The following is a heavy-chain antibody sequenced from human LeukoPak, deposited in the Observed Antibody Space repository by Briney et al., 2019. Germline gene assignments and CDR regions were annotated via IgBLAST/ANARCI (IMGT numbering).Heavy chain of an antibody. D-gene: IGHD3-3*01. Sequence: GGSLRLSCAASGFTFSSYGMHWVRQAPGKGLEWVAVIWYDGSNKYYADSVKGRFTISRDNSKNTLYLQMNSLRAEDTAVYYCAKDGRYDFWSGYYPYYCYYMDVWGKGTTVTVSS. J-gene: IGHJ6*03. CDR2: IWYDGSNK. CDR1: GFTFSSYG. V-gene: IGHV3-33*06. CDR3: AKDGRYDFWSGYYPYYCYYMDV.